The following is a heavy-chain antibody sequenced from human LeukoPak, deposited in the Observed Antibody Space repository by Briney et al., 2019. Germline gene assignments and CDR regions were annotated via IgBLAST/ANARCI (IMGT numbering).Heavy chain of an antibody. J-gene: IGHJ3*02. D-gene: IGHD3-22*01. Sequence: SETLSLTCAVYGGSFSGYYWSWIRQPPGKGLEWIGEINHSGSTNYNPSLKSRVTISVDTSKNQFSLKLSSVTAADTAVYYCAKERSSGFDAFDIWGQGTMVTVSS. CDR3: AKERSSGFDAFDI. CDR2: INHSGST. V-gene: IGHV4-34*01. CDR1: GGSFSGYY.